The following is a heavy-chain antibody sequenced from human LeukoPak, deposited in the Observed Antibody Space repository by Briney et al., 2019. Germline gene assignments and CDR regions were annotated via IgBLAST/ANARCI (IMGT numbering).Heavy chain of an antibody. CDR1: GFTFDDYA. Sequence: GGSLRLSCAASGFTFDDYAMHWVRQAPGKGLEWVSGISWNSGSIGYADSVKGRFTIPRDNAKNSLYLQMNSLRAEDTALYYCAKDRYTAMAGLVDYWGQGTLVTVSS. J-gene: IGHJ4*02. D-gene: IGHD5-18*01. CDR2: ISWNSGSI. CDR3: AKDRYTAMAGLVDY. V-gene: IGHV3-9*01.